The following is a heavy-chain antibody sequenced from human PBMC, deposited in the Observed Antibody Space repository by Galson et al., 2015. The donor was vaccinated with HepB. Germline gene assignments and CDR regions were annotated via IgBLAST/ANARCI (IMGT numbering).Heavy chain of an antibody. CDR1: GLTFSDTY. J-gene: IGHJ4*02. CDR2: INPTSTYT. Sequence: SLRLSCAASGLTFSDTYLSWIRQAPGQGLEWLSYINPTSTYTNSADSVKGRFTISRDNAKSSLYLQMNSLRAEDTAVYYCARADGSGPARHFDYWGQGTLVTVSS. D-gene: IGHD3-10*01. CDR3: ARADGSGPARHFDY. V-gene: IGHV3-11*06.